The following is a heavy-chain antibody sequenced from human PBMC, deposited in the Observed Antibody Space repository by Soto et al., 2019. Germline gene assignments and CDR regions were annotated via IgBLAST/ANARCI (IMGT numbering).Heavy chain of an antibody. CDR3: ARRYGSTFDY. J-gene: IGHJ4*02. D-gene: IGHD3-16*01. CDR2: IYYSGST. V-gene: IGHV4-61*01. Sequence: SEILSLPCTVSCGSIISSSCHWSWNRQPPGKGLEWIGYIYYSGSTNYNPSLKSRVTISVDTSKNQFSLKLSSVTAADTAVYYCARRYGSTFDYWGQGTLVIVSS. CDR1: CGSIISSSCH.